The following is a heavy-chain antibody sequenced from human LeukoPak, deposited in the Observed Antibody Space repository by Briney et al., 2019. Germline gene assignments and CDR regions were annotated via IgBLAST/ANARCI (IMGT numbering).Heavy chain of an antibody. V-gene: IGHV3-23*01. J-gene: IGHJ6*02. D-gene: IGHD3-22*01. CDR1: GFAFNTYA. Sequence: GSLRLSCAASGFAFNTYAMSWVRQAPGKVPEWVSGISDSGTRKYYAASVKGRFATSRDNSKSTLFLQLNILRAEDTAVYCCAKYCLDNSGNYHCFYHGLDVWGQGTTVTVSS. CDR3: AKYCLDNSGNYHCFYHGLDV. CDR2: ISDSGTRK.